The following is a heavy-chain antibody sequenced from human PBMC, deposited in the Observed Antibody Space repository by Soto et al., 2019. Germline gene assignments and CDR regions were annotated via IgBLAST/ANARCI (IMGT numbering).Heavy chain of an antibody. CDR1: GFTFSSYS. D-gene: IGHD2-15*01. CDR2: ISSSSSYI. Sequence: GGSLRLSCAASGFTFSSYSMNWVRQAPGKGLEWVSSISSSSSYIYYADLVKGRFTISSDNAKNSLYLQMNSLRAEDTAVYYCARDRARYCSGGSCLNWFDPWGQGTLVTVSS. CDR3: ARDRARYCSGGSCLNWFDP. V-gene: IGHV3-21*01. J-gene: IGHJ5*02.